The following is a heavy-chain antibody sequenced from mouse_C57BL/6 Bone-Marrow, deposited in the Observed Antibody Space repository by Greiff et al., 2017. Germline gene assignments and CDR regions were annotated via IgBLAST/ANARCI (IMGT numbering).Heavy chain of an antibody. D-gene: IGHD1-1*01. Sequence: EVKLMESGGGLVKPGGSLKLSCAASGFTFSDYGMHWVRQAPEKGLEWVAYISSGSSTIYYADKVKGRFTISRDNAKNTLFLQMTSLRSEDTAMYYCARGDYGIAWFAYWGQGTLVTVSA. CDR1: GFTFSDYG. CDR2: ISSGSSTI. J-gene: IGHJ3*01. V-gene: IGHV5-17*01. CDR3: ARGDYGIAWFAY.